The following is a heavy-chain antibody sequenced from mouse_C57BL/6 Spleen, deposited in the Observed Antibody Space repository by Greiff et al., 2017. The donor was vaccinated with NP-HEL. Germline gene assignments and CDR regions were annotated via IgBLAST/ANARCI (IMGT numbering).Heavy chain of an antibody. CDR3: ARGWSNYEGSVFAY. V-gene: IGHV1-42*01. D-gene: IGHD2-5*01. CDR1: GYSFTGYY. J-gene: IGHJ3*01. CDR2: IIPSTGGT. Sequence: VQLQQSGPELVKPGASVKISCKASGYSFTGYYMNWVKQSPEKSLEWIGEIIPSTGGTTYNQKFKATATLTVDKSSSTAYMQLKSLTSEDSAVYYGARGWSNYEGSVFAYWGQGTLVTVSA.